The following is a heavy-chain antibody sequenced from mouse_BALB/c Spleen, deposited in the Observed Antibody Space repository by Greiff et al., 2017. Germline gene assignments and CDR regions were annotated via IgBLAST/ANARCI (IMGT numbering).Heavy chain of an antibody. CDR2: IWAGGRT. Sequence: VQLQESGPGLVAPSQSLSITCTVSGFSLTSYGVHWVRQPPGKGLEWLGVIWAGGRTNYNSALMSRLSIRKDNSKSQVFLQMNSLQTDDTAMYYCARSPTYYYGTREYGGRGTTLTVST. CDR3: ARSPTYYYGTREY. D-gene: IGHD1-1*01. V-gene: IGHV2-9*02. CDR1: GFSLTSYG. J-gene: IGHJ2*01.